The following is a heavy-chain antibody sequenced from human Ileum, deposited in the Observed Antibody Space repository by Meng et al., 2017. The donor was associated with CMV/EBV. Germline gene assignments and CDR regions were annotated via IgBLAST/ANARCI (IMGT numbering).Heavy chain of an antibody. Sequence: QVQLQESGRGLVKPSETLSLTCTVSGGSINNYYWSWFRQPPGKGLEWIGYVYYTGRTEYNPSLKSRISISVDTSKNQFSLKLNSVTTADTAMYYCTRDLGTSSSGVWGQETLVTVSS. D-gene: IGHD6-6*01. CDR2: VYYTGRT. V-gene: IGHV4-59*01. CDR1: GGSINNYY. J-gene: IGHJ4*02. CDR3: TRDLGTSSSGV.